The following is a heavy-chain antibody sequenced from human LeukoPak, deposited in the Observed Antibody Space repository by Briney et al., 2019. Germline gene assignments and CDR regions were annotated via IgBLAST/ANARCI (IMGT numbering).Heavy chain of an antibody. Sequence: PGGSLRLSCAASGFTFSSYGMHWVRQAPGKGLEWVAVISYDGSNKYYADSVKGRFTISRDNSKNTLHLQMNSLRAEDTAVYYCARDPIAAAGHYYYYGMDVWGQGTTVTVSS. CDR1: GFTFSSYG. D-gene: IGHD6-13*01. J-gene: IGHJ6*02. V-gene: IGHV3-30*19. CDR2: ISYDGSNK. CDR3: ARDPIAAAGHYYYYGMDV.